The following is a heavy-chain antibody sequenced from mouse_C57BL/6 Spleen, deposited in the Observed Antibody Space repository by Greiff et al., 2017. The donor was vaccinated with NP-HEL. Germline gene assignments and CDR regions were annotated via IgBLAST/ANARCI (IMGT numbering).Heavy chain of an antibody. CDR3: APYYGNSLAY. Sequence: QVQLQQSGAELVRPGTSVKLSCKASGYTFTSYWMHWVKQRPGQGLEWIGVIDPSDSYTNYNQKFKGKATLTVDTSSSTAYMQLSSLTSEDSAVYYCAPYYGNSLAYWGQGTLVTVSA. CDR2: IDPSDSYT. J-gene: IGHJ3*01. D-gene: IGHD2-10*01. V-gene: IGHV1-59*01. CDR1: GYTFTSYW.